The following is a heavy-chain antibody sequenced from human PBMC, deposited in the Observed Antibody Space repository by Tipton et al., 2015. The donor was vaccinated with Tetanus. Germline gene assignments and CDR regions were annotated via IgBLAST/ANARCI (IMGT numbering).Heavy chain of an antibody. CDR3: ARLSSDYYFFDY. V-gene: IGHV1-2*02. CDR1: GYPLLNYY. J-gene: IGHJ4*02. CDR2: INPNTGGT. D-gene: IGHD3-22*01. Sequence: QVQLVQSGAEVKKPGASVKVSCKTSGYPLLNYYMHWLRQAPGQGLEWMGWINPNTGGTKYSQKFQGRVTISRDTSIYTAYMELSWLTSDDTAVYYCARLSSDYYFFDYWGPGTLVTVSS.